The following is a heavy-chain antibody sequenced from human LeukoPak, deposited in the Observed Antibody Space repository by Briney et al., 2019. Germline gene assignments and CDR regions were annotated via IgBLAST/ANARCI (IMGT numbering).Heavy chain of an antibody. CDR1: GYTFTTYA. J-gene: IGHJ4*02. V-gene: IGHV7-4-1*02. Sequence: ASVKVSCKASGYTFTTYAMNWVRQAPGQRLEWMGWINTNTGNPTYAQGLTGRFVFSLDTSVSTAYLQISNVKAEDTAVYYCLAGGYTYGGGVGYYFDHWGQGTLVSVSS. D-gene: IGHD5-18*01. CDR2: INTNTGNP. CDR3: LAGGYTYGGGVGYYFDH.